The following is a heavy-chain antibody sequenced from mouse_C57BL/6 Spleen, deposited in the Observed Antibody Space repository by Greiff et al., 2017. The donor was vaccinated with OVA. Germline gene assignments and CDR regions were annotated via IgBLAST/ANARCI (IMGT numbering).Heavy chain of an antibody. CDR2: IDPSDSYT. D-gene: IGHD1-1*01. CDR3: AKGVAYYGSSYCYFDY. Sequence: VQLQQPGAELVRPGTSVKLSCKASGYTFTSYWMHWVKQRPGQGLEWIGVIDPSDSYTNYNQKFKGKATLTVDTSSSTAYMQLSSLTSEDSAVYYCAKGVAYYGSSYCYFDYWGQGTTLTVSS. J-gene: IGHJ2*01. CDR1: GYTFTSYW. V-gene: IGHV1-59*01.